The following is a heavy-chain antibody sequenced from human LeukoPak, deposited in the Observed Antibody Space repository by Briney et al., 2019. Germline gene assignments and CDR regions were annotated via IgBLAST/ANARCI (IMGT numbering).Heavy chain of an antibody. V-gene: IGHV3-21*01. CDR1: GFTFSSYS. D-gene: IGHD6-19*01. CDR2: ITTSSTYI. J-gene: IGHJ4*02. CDR3: ARGKYSSGWFDY. Sequence: PGGSLRLSCAASGFTFSSYSMSGVRQAPGKGLEWVSSITTSSTYISYADSVKGRFTIARDNAKNSLYLQMNSLRAEDTAVYYCARGKYSSGWFDYWGQGTLVTVSS.